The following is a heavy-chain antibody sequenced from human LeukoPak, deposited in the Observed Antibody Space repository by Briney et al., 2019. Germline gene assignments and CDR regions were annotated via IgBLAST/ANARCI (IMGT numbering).Heavy chain of an antibody. CDR1: GGSFSGYY. Sequence: SETLSLTCAVYGGSFSGYYWSWIRQPPGKGLEWIGEINHSGSTNYNPSLKSRITISVDTSKNQFSLKLSSVTAADTAVYYCARCSITMRILDYWGQGTLVTVSS. D-gene: IGHD3-22*01. V-gene: IGHV4-34*01. CDR3: ARCSITMRILDY. J-gene: IGHJ4*02. CDR2: INHSGST.